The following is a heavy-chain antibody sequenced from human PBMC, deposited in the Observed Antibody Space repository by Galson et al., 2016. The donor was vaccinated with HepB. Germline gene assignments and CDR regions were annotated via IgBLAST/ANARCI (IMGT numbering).Heavy chain of an antibody. V-gene: IGHV1-69*13. CDR2: IIPVFATA. CDR3: ARAGGAYYYGSGPSY. D-gene: IGHD3-10*01. Sequence: SVKVSCKASGDTFSSYAFSWVRQDPGEGLEWMGGIIPVFATATYAQKFQARVTITADESTRKAYMELSSLRFEDTAVYFCARAGGAYYYGSGPSYCGQGSLVTVSS. J-gene: IGHJ4*02. CDR1: GDTFSSYA.